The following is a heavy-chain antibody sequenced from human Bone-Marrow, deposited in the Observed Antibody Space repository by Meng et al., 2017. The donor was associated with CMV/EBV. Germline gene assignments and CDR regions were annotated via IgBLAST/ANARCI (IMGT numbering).Heavy chain of an antibody. J-gene: IGHJ4*02. V-gene: IGHV3-53*01. CDR2: IYSGGST. Sequence: LRLSCAASGFIVSSNYMSWVRQAPGKGLEWVSLIYSGGSTYYADTVKGRFTISRDNSKNTLYLQINSLRAEDTAVYYCVKGWQNLGDYWGQGTLVTVSS. CDR3: VKGWQNLGDY. D-gene: IGHD7-27*01. CDR1: GFIVSSNY.